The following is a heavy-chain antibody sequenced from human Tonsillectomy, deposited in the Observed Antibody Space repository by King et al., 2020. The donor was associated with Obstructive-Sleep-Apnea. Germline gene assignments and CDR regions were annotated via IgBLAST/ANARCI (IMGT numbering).Heavy chain of an antibody. CDR3: AKDRSGYDLWAFDY. V-gene: IGHV3-23*04. Sequence: VQLVESGGGLVQPWGFLRLSCAASGFTFNTYAMSWVRQAPGKGLEWVSGIRGSGGSTYYADSVKGRFTISRDNSKNTLYLQMNSLRAEDTAVYYCAKDRSGYDLWAFDYWGQGTLVTVSS. CDR2: IRGSGGST. CDR1: GFTFNTYA. D-gene: IGHD5-12*01. J-gene: IGHJ4*02.